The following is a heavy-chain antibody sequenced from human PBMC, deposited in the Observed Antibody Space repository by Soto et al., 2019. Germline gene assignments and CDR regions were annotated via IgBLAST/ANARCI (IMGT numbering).Heavy chain of an antibody. CDR1: GYTYFSYG. Sequence: QVQLVQSGAEVKKPGASVKVSCTASGYTYFSYGIIWVRQAPGQGLEWLGWISAFNAKTNYAPKFQARVTLTTDASTSTAYMELRGLRSDDTAVYFCARDAIAGAGAFDYWGQGALVIVSS. CDR2: ISAFNAKT. V-gene: IGHV1-18*04. CDR3: ARDAIAGAGAFDY. J-gene: IGHJ4*02. D-gene: IGHD6-19*01.